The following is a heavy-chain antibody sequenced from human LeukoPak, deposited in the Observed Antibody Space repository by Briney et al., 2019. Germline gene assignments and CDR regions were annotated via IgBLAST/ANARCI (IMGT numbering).Heavy chain of an antibody. CDR2: IYYGVST. D-gene: IGHD6-13*01. CDR1: GGSISSYY. J-gene: IGHJ5*02. V-gene: IGHV4-59*08. CDR3: ARLLADNWFDP. Sequence: PSETLPLTCTVSGGSISSYYWSWIRQPPGKGLEWIGYIYYGVSTNYNPSLKSRVTISLDTSKKQISLKVRSVTAADTAIYYCARLLADNWFDPWGQGTLVTVSS.